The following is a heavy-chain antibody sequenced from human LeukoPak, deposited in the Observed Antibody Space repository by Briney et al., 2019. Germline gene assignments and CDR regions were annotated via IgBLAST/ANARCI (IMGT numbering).Heavy chain of an antibody. CDR1: GYTFTTYA. CDR2: INTGNGDT. D-gene: IGHD1-26*01. J-gene: IGHJ4*02. Sequence: ASVKVSCKASGYTFTTYAIHWVRQAPGQRLEWLGWINTGNGDTRYSQTIQGRVTITRDASASTAYMELSSLRPDDTAVYYCARDMGSGSLHYWGQGTLVTVSS. V-gene: IGHV1-3*04. CDR3: ARDMGSGSLHY.